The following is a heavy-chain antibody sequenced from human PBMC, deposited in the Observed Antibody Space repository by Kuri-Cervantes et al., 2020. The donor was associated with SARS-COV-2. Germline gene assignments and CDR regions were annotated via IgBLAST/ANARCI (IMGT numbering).Heavy chain of an antibody. Sequence: SQTLSLTCAVYGGSFSGYYWSWIRQPPGKGLEWIGEINHSGSTNYNPSLKSRVTISADTSKNQFPLKLSSVTAADTAVYYCARHGLRYYGSGSLTTFDYWGQGTLVTDSS. CDR3: ARHGLRYYGSGSLTTFDY. V-gene: IGHV4-34*01. CDR1: GGSFSGYY. D-gene: IGHD3-10*01. J-gene: IGHJ4*02. CDR2: INHSGST.